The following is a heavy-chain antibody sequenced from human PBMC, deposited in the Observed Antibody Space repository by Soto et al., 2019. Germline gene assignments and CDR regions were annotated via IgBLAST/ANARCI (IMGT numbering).Heavy chain of an antibody. CDR1: GGSFASYF. J-gene: IGHJ3*02. V-gene: IGHV4-59*08. D-gene: IGHD3-16*01. CDR2: TRYGGSS. CDR3: ARHDTRGGAYDI. Sequence: QVRLQESVPGPVKPSETLSLTCTLSGGSFASYFWSWIRQPPGKGLEWIGYTRYGGSSTYNPSLKSRVSMSIDTSKNQFSLTLSSLTAADTAFYYCARHDTRGGAYDIWGQGTMVTVSS.